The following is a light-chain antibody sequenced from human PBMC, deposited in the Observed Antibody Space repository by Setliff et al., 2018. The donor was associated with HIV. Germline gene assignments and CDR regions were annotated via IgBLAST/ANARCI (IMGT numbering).Light chain of an antibody. CDR1: SRDVGGYSH. J-gene: IGLJ1*01. Sequence: QSVLTQPASVSGSPGQSITISCTGTSRDVGGYSHVSWYQQHPGKAPKLIIYEVRNRPSGVSNRFSGSKSGNPASLTISGIQAEDEADYYCSSYAITNTLPFGTGTKGTVL. V-gene: IGLV2-14*01. CDR2: EVR. CDR3: SSYAITNTLP.